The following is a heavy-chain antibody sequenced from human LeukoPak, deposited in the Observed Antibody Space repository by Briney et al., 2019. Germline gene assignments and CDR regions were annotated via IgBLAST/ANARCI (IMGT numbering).Heavy chain of an antibody. V-gene: IGHV4-59*01. CDR2: IYYSGST. CDR1: GGSISSYY. D-gene: IGHD3-22*01. J-gene: IGHJ4*02. Sequence: PSETLSLICTVSGGSISSYYWSWIRQPPGKELEWIGYIYYSGSTNYNPSLKSRVTISVDTSKNQFSLKLSSVTAADTAVYYCARVHYDSSGYPLLYYFDYWGQGTLVTVSS. CDR3: ARVHYDSSGYPLLYYFDY.